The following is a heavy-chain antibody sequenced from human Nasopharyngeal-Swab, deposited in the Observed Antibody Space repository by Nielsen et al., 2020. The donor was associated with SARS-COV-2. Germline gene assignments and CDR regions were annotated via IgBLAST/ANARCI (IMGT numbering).Heavy chain of an antibody. Sequence: SETLSLTCTVSGGSISSGGYYWSWIRQHPGKGLVWIGYIYYSGSTYYNPSLKSRVTISVDTSKNQFSLKLSSVTDADTAVYYCARSKGPLSRTYFRDRNYYGSGSFLDYWGQGTLVTVSS. CDR3: ARSKGPLSRTYFRDRNYYGSGSFLDY. D-gene: IGHD3-10*01. V-gene: IGHV4-31*03. CDR1: GGSISSGGYY. CDR2: IYYSGST. J-gene: IGHJ4*02.